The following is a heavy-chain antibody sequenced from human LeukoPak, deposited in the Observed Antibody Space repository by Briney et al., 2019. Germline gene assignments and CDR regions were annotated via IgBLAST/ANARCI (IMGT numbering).Heavy chain of an antibody. J-gene: IGHJ4*02. CDR2: IIPIFGTA. V-gene: IGHV1-69*13. CDR1: GGTFSSYA. Sequence: AASVKVSCKASGGTFSSYAISWVRQAPGQGLEWMGGIIPIFGTANYAQKFQGRVTITADESTSTAYMELSSLRSEDTAVYYCARVGYGGNSILDYWGQGTLVTVSS. D-gene: IGHD4-23*01. CDR3: ARVGYGGNSILDY.